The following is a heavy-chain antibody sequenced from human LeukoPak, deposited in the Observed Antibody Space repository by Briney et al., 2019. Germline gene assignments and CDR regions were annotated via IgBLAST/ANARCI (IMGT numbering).Heavy chain of an antibody. CDR3: ARNVGQNALNWFDP. CDR2: INHSGST. CDR1: GGSFSGYY. V-gene: IGHV4-34*01. J-gene: IGHJ5*02. Sequence: SETLSLTCAVYGGSFSGYYWSWIRQPPGKGLEWIGEINHSGSTNYNPSLKSRVIISVDTSKNQFSLKLSSVTAADTAVYYCARNVGQNALNWFDPWGQGTLVTVSS.